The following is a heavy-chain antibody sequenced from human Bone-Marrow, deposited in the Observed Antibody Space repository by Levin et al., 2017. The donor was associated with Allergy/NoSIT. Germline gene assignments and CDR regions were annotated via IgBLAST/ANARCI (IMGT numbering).Heavy chain of an antibody. CDR3: VRGGSWSWGWYFDL. Sequence: KSSETLSLTCAISGDSVSNNNAAWNWIRQSPSRGLEWLGRTYFQSRWFYQYALSVKSRITINPDTSKNQFSLQLNSVTPEDTSLYYCVRGGSWSWGWYFDLWGRGALVTVSS. J-gene: IGHJ2*01. CDR1: GDSVSNNNAA. CDR2: TYFQSRWFY. D-gene: IGHD2-15*01. V-gene: IGHV6-1*01.